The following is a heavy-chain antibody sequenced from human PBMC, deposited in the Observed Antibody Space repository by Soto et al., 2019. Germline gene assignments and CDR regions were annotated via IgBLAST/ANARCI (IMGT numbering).Heavy chain of an antibody. CDR3: ARESGVATATLDYYYFYMDV. CDR2: MNPNSGDT. CDR1: GYRFSDYY. J-gene: IGHJ6*03. D-gene: IGHD5-12*01. V-gene: IGHV1-2*02. Sequence: QVQLVQSGAEVKKPGASVTVSCKASGYRFSDYYLHWVRQAPGQGPEWMGWMNPNSGDTKYAQKFKGGVTMTRYTSVRTAFMELNWLKSDDTAVYYCARESGVATATLDYYYFYMDVWGIGTTVSVSS.